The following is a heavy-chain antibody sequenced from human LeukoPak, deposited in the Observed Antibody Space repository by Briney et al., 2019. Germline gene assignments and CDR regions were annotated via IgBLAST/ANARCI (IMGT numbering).Heavy chain of an antibody. J-gene: IGHJ5*02. D-gene: IGHD3-10*01. CDR1: GYTFTGYY. Sequence: ASVKVSCKASGYTFTGYYMHWVRQAPGQGLEWMGWINPNSGGTNYAQKFRGRVTMTRDTSISTAYMELSRLRSDDTAVYYCARDKAGSLGWFDPWGQGTLVTVSS. V-gene: IGHV1-2*02. CDR2: INPNSGGT. CDR3: ARDKAGSLGWFDP.